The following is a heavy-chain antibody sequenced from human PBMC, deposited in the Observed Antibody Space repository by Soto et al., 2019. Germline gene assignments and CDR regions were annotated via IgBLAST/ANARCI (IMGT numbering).Heavy chain of an antibody. D-gene: IGHD2-15*01. V-gene: IGHV3-72*01. CDR1: GFTFSDHY. Sequence: GGSLRLSCAASGFTFSDHYMDWVRQAPGKGLEWVGRIRNKANSYTTEYAASVKGRFTISRDDSKNSLYLQMNSLKTEDTAVYYCAREGYYSVGSYFDYWGQGTLVTVSS. J-gene: IGHJ4*02. CDR3: AREGYYSVGSYFDY. CDR2: IRNKANSYTT.